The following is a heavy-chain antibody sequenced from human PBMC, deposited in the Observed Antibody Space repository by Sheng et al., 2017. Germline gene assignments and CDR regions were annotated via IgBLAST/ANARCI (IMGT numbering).Heavy chain of an antibody. CDR2: MNPNSGTT. J-gene: IGHJ5*02. CDR3: TRGQGTSGWFDP. CDR1: GYTFTNFD. Sequence: QVQLVQSGAEVKKPGASVKVSCKASGYTFTNFDINWVRQATGQGLEWMGWMNPNSGTTGFAQKFRGRIAFTRNTSLNSAFMELSSLRSEDTAVYYCTRGQGTSGWFDPWADGNRRSPSPQ. V-gene: IGHV1-8*03.